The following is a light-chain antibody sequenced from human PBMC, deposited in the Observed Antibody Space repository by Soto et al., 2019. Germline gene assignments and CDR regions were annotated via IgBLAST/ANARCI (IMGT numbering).Light chain of an antibody. CDR2: DAS. CDR3: QQRSNGVT. V-gene: IGKV3-11*01. CDR1: QSVSSY. Sequence: EIVLTQSPATLSLSPGERATLSCRASQSVSSYLAWYQQKPGQAPRLLIYDASNRATGIPARFSGSGSGTDFTLTISSLGPGDFAVYYCQQRSNGVTFGPGTKVDIK. J-gene: IGKJ3*01.